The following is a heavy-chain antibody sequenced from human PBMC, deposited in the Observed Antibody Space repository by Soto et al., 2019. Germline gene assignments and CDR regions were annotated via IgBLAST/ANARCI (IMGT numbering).Heavy chain of an antibody. V-gene: IGHV4-59*08. J-gene: IGHJ4*02. Sequence: SETLSLTCTVSGGSIRSHYWSWIRQPPGKGLEWIGYISYSGGTNCNPSLKSRVTISVDASKNQFSLKLTSVTAADTAVYYCARLPSITGTTDLFDYWGQGTLVTVSS. D-gene: IGHD1-20*01. CDR3: ARLPSITGTTDLFDY. CDR1: GGSIRSHY. CDR2: ISYSGGT.